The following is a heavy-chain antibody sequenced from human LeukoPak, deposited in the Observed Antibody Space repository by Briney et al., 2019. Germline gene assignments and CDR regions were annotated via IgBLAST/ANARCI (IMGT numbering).Heavy chain of an antibody. CDR2: IKQDGSEK. CDR3: ARDIPSSSWYWTTNYYYYYGMDV. CDR1: GFTFSSYW. J-gene: IGHJ6*02. Sequence: GGSLRLSCAASGFTFSSYWMSWVRQAPGKGLEWVANIKQDGSEKYYVDSVKGRFTISRDNAKNSLYLQMNSLRAEDTAVYYCARDIPSSSWYWTTNYYYYYGMDVWGQGTTVTVSS. D-gene: IGHD6-13*01. V-gene: IGHV3-7*01.